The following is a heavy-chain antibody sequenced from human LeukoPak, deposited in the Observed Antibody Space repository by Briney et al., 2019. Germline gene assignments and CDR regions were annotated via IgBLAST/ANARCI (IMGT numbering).Heavy chain of an antibody. V-gene: IGHV4-34*01. CDR2: INHSGST. CDR3: ARAPYYDFWSSYPTKLRANWFDP. D-gene: IGHD3-3*01. J-gene: IGHJ5*02. Sequence: SETLSLTCAVYGGSFSGHYWSWIRQPPGKGLEWIGEINHSGSTNYNPSLKSRVTISVDTFKNQFSLKLSSVTAADTAVYYCARAPYYDFWSSYPTKLRANWFDPWGQGTLVTVSS. CDR1: GGSFSGHY.